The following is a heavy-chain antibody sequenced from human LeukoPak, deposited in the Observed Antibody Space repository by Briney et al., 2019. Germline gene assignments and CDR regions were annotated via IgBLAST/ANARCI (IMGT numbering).Heavy chain of an antibody. CDR3: AREGPYSSGTFRY. Sequence: AGGSLRLSCAASGFTFSSYAMSWVRQAPGKGLEWVSAISGSGGSTYYADSVKGRFTISRDNSKNMVYLQMNSLRTEDTAVYYCAREGPYSSGTFRYWGQGTLVTVSS. CDR1: GFTFSSYA. CDR2: ISGSGGST. D-gene: IGHD6-25*01. V-gene: IGHV3-23*01. J-gene: IGHJ4*02.